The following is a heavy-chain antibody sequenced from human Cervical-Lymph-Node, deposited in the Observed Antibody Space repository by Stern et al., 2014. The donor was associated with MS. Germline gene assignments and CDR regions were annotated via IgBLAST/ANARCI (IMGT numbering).Heavy chain of an antibody. Sequence: QVQLGQSGAEVTKPGSSVKVSCKASGGTFSKFPSSWVRQAPGQGLEWMGWIFPVIGTPTYAQEFRGRVTITAAVSTSTVYMELSSLRSDDTAVYYCALSSEISDMWYSLGYDLWGQGTLVTVSS. CDR3: ALSSEISDMWYSLGYDL. J-gene: IGHJ5*02. V-gene: IGHV1-69*01. D-gene: IGHD2-15*01. CDR2: IFPVIGTP. CDR1: GGTFSKFP.